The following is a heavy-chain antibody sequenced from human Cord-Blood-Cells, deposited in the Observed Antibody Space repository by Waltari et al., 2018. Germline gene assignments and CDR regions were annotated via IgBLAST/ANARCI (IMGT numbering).Heavy chain of an antibody. V-gene: IGHV3-53*02. CDR3: ARVLDGAVDY. J-gene: IGHJ4*02. D-gene: IGHD3-16*01. CDR2: IYSGGST. CDR1: GFTVSSTY. Sequence: EVQLVETGGGLIQPGGSLRLSCAAPGFTVSSTYMSWVRQAPGKGLEWVSVIYSGGSTYYADSVKGRFTISRDNSKNTLYLQMNSLRAEDTAVYYCARVLDGAVDYWGQGTLVTVSS.